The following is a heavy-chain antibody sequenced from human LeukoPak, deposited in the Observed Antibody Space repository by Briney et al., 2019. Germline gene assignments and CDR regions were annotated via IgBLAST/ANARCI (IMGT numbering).Heavy chain of an antibody. CDR3: AISIQAAAIPAFDY. CDR2: INPDRGGT. J-gene: IGHJ4*02. D-gene: IGHD6-25*01. V-gene: IGHV1-2*02. Sequence: ASVQVSCKAPGNTFAGHNIHWMRQAPGQGLELMGWINPDRGGTDYARQFQGRVTMTSDTSISAAYMELSSLVSEDSAVYFCAISIQAAAIPAFDYWGQGTLVTVSS. CDR1: GNTFAGHN.